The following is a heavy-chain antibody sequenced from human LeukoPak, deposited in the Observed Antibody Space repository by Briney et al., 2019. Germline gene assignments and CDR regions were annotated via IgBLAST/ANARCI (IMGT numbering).Heavy chain of an antibody. CDR2: IYHSGST. J-gene: IGHJ4*02. Sequence: SETLSLTCAVSGGSISSNNWWSWVRQPPGKGLEWIGEIYHSGSTNYNPSLKSRVTISVDKSKNQFSLKLSSVTAADTAVYYCARAVVITALDYYFDYWGQGTLVTVSS. CDR3: ARAVVITALDYYFDY. D-gene: IGHD3-22*01. V-gene: IGHV4-4*02. CDR1: GGSISSNNW.